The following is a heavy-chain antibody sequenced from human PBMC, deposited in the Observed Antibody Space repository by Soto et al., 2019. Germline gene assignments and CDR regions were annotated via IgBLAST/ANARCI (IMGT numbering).Heavy chain of an antibody. J-gene: IGHJ3*02. CDR2: IYHSGST. Sequence: SDTLSLTCAVSGGSISSGGYSWSWIRQPPGKGLEWIGYIYHSGSTYYNPSLKSRVTISVDRSKNQFSLKLSSVTAADTAVYYCANSKDSSDAFDIWGQGTMVTVSS. V-gene: IGHV4-30-2*01. CDR1: GGSISSGGYS. D-gene: IGHD3-22*01. CDR3: ANSKDSSDAFDI.